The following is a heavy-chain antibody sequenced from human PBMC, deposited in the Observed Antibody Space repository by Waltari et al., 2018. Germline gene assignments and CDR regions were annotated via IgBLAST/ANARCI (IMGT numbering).Heavy chain of an antibody. D-gene: IGHD3-3*01. CDR3: ATLPYDFWSARNWFDP. Sequence: QVQLVESGGGVVQPGGSLRLSCAASGFNFSTYGMPWVRQATGKGLEWVAFIRYDGSNKYYADSVKGRFTISRDNSKNTLYLQMNSLRAEDTAVYYCATLPYDFWSARNWFDPWGQGTLVTVSS. CDR2: IRYDGSNK. CDR1: GFNFSTYG. J-gene: IGHJ5*02. V-gene: IGHV3-30*02.